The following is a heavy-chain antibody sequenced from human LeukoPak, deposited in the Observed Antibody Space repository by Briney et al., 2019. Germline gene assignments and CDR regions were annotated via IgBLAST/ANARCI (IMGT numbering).Heavy chain of an antibody. V-gene: IGHV1-69*05. D-gene: IGHD6-19*01. CDR1: GGTFSSYA. CDR2: IIPIFGTA. Sequence: SVKVSCKASGGTFSSYAISWVRQAPGQGLEWMGGIIPIFGTANFAQKFQGRVTITTDESTSTAYMELSSLRSEDTAVYYCAREKIAVAGYFDYWGQGTLVTVSS. CDR3: AREKIAVAGYFDY. J-gene: IGHJ4*02.